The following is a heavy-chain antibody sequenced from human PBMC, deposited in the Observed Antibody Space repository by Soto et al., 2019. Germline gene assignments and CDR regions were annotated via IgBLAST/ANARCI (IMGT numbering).Heavy chain of an antibody. CDR3: ARVYGYYYDSSGYYRDYYYYGMDV. V-gene: IGHV3-30-3*01. CDR1: GFTFSSYA. J-gene: IGHJ6*02. D-gene: IGHD3-22*01. Sequence: GGSLRLSCAASGFTFSSYAMHWVRQAPGKGLEWVAVISYDGSNKYYADSVKGRFTISRDNSKNTLYLQMNSLRAEDTAVYYCARVYGYYYDSSGYYRDYYYYGMDVWGQGTTVTVSS. CDR2: ISYDGSNK.